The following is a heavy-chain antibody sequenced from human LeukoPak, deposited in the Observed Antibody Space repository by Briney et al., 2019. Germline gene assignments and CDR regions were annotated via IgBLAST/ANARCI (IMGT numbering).Heavy chain of an antibody. J-gene: IGHJ3*02. CDR3: ARDSTYGDYVPLWAFDI. CDR2: INNDGRST. Sequence: GGSLRLSCAASGFTFDNYWMHWVRQVPGKEPVGVSRINNDGRSTAYAGFVKGRFTISRDNAKNSLYLQMNSLRAEDTAVYYCARDSTYGDYVPLWAFDIWGQGTMVTVSS. V-gene: IGHV3-74*03. CDR1: GFTFDNYW. D-gene: IGHD4-17*01.